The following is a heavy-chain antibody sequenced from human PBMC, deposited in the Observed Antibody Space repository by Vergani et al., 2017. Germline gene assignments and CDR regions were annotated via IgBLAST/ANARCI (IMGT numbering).Heavy chain of an antibody. CDR1: GGTFSSYA. CDR3: ARPRFTPYCSGGSCHAEYFQH. J-gene: IGHJ1*01. Sequence: QVQLVQSGAEVKKPGSSVKVSCKASGGTFSSYAISWVRQAPGQGLEWMGRIIPIFGTANYAQKFQGRVTITADESTSTAYMELSSLRSEDTAVYYCARPRFTPYCSGGSCHAEYFQHWGQGTLVTVSS. CDR2: IIPIFGTA. V-gene: IGHV1-69*13. D-gene: IGHD2-15*01.